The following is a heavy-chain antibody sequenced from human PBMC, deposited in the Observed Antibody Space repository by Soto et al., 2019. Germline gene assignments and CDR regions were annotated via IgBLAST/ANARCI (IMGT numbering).Heavy chain of an antibody. V-gene: IGHV3-15*06. CDR1: GFSFPNDW. CDR2: ITNKENGEAT. Sequence: EVQLVESGGGLVEPGGSLRLSCAASGFSFPNDWLTWVREAPGKGLAWVGRITNKENGEATKYAAPVKGRLTISRDDSENILYLQMDSLQTKDTAVYYCTPGRFGSNEWYFDYRGQGNLVTNSS. D-gene: IGHD3-3*01. CDR3: TPGRFGSNEWYFDY. J-gene: IGHJ4*02.